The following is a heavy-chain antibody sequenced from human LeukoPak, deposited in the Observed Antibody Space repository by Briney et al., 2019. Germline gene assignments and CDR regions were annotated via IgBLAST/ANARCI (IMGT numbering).Heavy chain of an antibody. Sequence: SETLSLTCIVSGGSISSSSYYWGWIRQPPGKGLEWIGSIYYSGSTYYNPSLKSRVTISVDTSKNQFSLKLSSVTAADTAVYYCARAHRGYCSSTSCSSWWFDPWGQGTLVTVSS. D-gene: IGHD2-2*01. V-gene: IGHV4-39*07. J-gene: IGHJ5*02. CDR2: IYYSGST. CDR3: ARAHRGYCSSTSCSSWWFDP. CDR1: GGSISSSSYY.